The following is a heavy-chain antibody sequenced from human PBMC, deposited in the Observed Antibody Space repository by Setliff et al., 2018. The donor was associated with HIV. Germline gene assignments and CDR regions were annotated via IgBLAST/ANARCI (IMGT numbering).Heavy chain of an antibody. D-gene: IGHD3-16*01. V-gene: IGHV4-4*02. CDR3: TRGPEGVAGGEY. CDR2: ISHSGSA. J-gene: IGHJ4*02. Sequence: SETLSLTCAVSGGSIMTGDWWSWVRQSPGKGLEWIGEISHSGSANYNPSLRSRVTMSVDKSNNQFSLKLGSVTAADTAIYYCTRGPEGVAGGEYWGQGILVTVSS. CDR1: GGSIMTGDW.